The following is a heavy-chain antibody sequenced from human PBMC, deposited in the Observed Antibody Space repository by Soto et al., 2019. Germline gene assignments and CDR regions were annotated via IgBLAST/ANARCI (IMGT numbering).Heavy chain of an antibody. Sequence: VQLVESGGGLVQPGGSLRLSCAASGFIFSDHYMDWVRQAPGKGLEWVGRIKNKANSYTTEYAASVKGRFTISRDDSKNSRYLQMNGLKTEDTAVYYCTRISLVGATGGRYFDYWGQGTLLTVSS. CDR3: TRISLVGATGGRYFDY. CDR1: GFIFSDHY. CDR2: IKNKANSYTT. J-gene: IGHJ4*02. V-gene: IGHV3-72*01. D-gene: IGHD1-26*01.